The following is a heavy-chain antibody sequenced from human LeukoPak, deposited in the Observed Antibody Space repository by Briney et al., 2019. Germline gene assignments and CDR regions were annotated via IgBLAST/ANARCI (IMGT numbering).Heavy chain of an antibody. Sequence: SETLSLTCTVSGSSISNYYWGWLRQAPGKGLEWIGSIYYSGNTYYNPSLKSRVTISVDTSKNQFSLKLSSVTAADTAVYYCAREYGHSDFWSGYRPPLYYYYYYMDVWGKGTTVTVSS. D-gene: IGHD3-3*01. CDR3: AREYGHSDFWSGYRPPLYYYYYYMDV. CDR1: GSSISNYY. J-gene: IGHJ6*03. V-gene: IGHV4-39*07. CDR2: IYYSGNT.